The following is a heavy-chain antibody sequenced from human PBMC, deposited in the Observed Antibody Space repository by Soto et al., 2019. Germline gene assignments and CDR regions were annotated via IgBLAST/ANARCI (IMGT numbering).Heavy chain of an antibody. CDR3: ARPPVIDIVVPPDY. V-gene: IGHV3-30*04. J-gene: IGHJ4*02. CDR1: GFTFSTYA. D-gene: IGHD2-15*01. CDR2: ISDDVSNK. Sequence: PGGSLRLACAASGFTFSTYAMRWVRQAPGKGLEWVAVISDDVSNKHYAHSVKGRFTISRVKSKNTLYLQMNSLRAEDTVVYYCARPPVIDIVVPPDYWGQGTLVTVSS.